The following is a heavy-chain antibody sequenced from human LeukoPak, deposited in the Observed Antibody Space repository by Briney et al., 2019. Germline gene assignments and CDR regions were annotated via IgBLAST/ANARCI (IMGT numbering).Heavy chain of an antibody. Sequence: PSETLSLTCAFYGGSFSGYYWSWIRQPPGKGLEWIGEINQSGSTNYHPSLKSRLTISVDTSKNQFSLKLSSVTAADTAVYYCARGGGATPLDYWGQGTLVTVSS. CDR1: GGSFSGYY. V-gene: IGHV4-34*01. CDR2: INQSGST. CDR3: ARGGGATPLDY. D-gene: IGHD1-26*01. J-gene: IGHJ4*02.